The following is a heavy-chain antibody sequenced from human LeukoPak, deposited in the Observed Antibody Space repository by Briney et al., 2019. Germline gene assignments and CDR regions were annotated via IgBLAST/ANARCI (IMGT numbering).Heavy chain of an antibody. CDR2: IYTSGST. D-gene: IGHD2-15*01. J-gene: IGHJ4*02. CDR1: GCSISRYY. CDR3: AMYWQYCGGGSCSYYFDS. Sequence: SETLSLTCTVSGCSISRYYRSWIRQPAGKGLEWIGRIYTSGSTNYNPSLNSRVTISVDKSKNYFSLKLSSVTAAYTALYYFAMYWQYCGGGSCSYYFDSWGRGALVTVSS. V-gene: IGHV4-4*07.